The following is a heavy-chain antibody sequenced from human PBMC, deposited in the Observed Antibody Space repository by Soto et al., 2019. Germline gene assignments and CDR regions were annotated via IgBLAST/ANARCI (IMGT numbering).Heavy chain of an antibody. Sequence: GGSLRLSCAASGFTFSSYAMHWVRQAPGKGLEWVAVISYDGSNKYYADSVKGRFTISRDNSKNTLYLQMNSLRAEDTAVYYFVREFGGGVSRGYFDYWGRGPLVTVSS. CDR1: GFTFSSYA. CDR2: ISYDGSNK. D-gene: IGHD2-8*02. J-gene: IGHJ4*02. V-gene: IGHV3-30-3*01. CDR3: VREFGGGVSRGYFDY.